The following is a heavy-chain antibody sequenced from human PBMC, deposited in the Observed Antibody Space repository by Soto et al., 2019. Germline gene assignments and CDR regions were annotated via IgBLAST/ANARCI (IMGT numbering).Heavy chain of an antibody. J-gene: IGHJ6*02. CDR3: ASEYCGGDCYSAARYGMDV. Sequence: GASVKVSCKASGFTFSSSAVQWVRQARGQRLEWIGWIVVGSGNTNYAQKFQERVTFTRDMPTSTAYMELSSLRSEDTAVYYCASEYCGGDCYSAARYGMDVWG. V-gene: IGHV1-58*01. CDR1: GFTFSSSA. CDR2: IVVGSGNT. D-gene: IGHD2-21*02.